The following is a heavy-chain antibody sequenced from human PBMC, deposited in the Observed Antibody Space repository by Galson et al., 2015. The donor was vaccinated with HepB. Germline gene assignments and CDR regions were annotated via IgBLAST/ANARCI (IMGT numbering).Heavy chain of an antibody. Sequence: SLRLSCAASGFTFSSYAMHWVRQAPGKGLAYVSAISTNGGSTNYASSVKGRFTISRDNSKNTLYLQMGSLRAEDMAVYYCAKVDEYDSGLDYWGQGTLVTVSS. J-gene: IGHJ4*02. CDR2: ISTNGGST. D-gene: IGHD3-3*01. CDR3: AKVDEYDSGLDY. V-gene: IGHV3-64*01. CDR1: GFTFSSYA.